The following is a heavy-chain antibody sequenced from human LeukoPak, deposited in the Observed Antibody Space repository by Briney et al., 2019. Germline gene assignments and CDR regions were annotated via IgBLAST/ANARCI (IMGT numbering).Heavy chain of an antibody. CDR1: GFTFSGSA. D-gene: IGHD2-2*01. CDR3: TRPRRIVVVPAGDDAFDI. V-gene: IGHV3-73*01. J-gene: IGHJ3*02. Sequence: GGSLRLSCAASGFTFSGSAMHWVRQASGKGLEWVGRIRSKANSYATAYAASVKGGFTISRDDSKNTAYLQMNSLKTEDTAVYYCTRPRRIVVVPAGDDAFDIWGQGTMVTVSS. CDR2: IRSKANSYAT.